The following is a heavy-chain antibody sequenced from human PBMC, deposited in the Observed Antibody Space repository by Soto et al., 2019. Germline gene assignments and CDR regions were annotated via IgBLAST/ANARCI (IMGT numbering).Heavy chain of an antibody. CDR1: GGTFSSYA. D-gene: IGHD2-15*01. Sequence: ASVKVSCKASGGTFSSYAISWVRQAPGQGLEWMGGIIPIFGTANYAQKFQGRVTITADESTSTAYMELSSLRSEDTAVYYCARDGGYCSGGSCYRSADAFDIWGQGTMVTVSS. CDR2: IIPIFGTA. V-gene: IGHV1-69*13. CDR3: ARDGGYCSGGSCYRSADAFDI. J-gene: IGHJ3*02.